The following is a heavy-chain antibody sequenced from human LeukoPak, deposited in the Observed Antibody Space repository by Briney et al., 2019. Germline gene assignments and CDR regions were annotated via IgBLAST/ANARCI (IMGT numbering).Heavy chain of an antibody. CDR3: ARAPSGYYDSSGYYLYYFDD. V-gene: IGHV4-38-2*01. Sequence: PSETLSLTCAVSGYSISSGYYWGWIRQPPGKGLEWIGTTYHSGSTTYNPSLKSRVTISVDTSKNQFSLKLSSVTAADTAVYYCARAPSGYYDSSGYYLYYFDDWGQGTLVTVSS. D-gene: IGHD3-22*01. CDR2: TYHSGST. J-gene: IGHJ4*02. CDR1: GYSISSGYY.